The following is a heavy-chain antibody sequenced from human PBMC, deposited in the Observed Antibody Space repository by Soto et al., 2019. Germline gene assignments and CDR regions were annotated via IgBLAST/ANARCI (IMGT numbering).Heavy chain of an antibody. Sequence: GGSLRLSRAASGFTFSSYSMNWVRQAPGKGLEWVSSISSSSSYIYYADSVKGRFTISRDNAKNSLYLQMNSLRAEDTAVYYCARDAMVRGVFRGYYYYYGMDVWGQGTTVTVSS. J-gene: IGHJ6*02. D-gene: IGHD3-10*01. CDR3: ARDAMVRGVFRGYYYYYGMDV. CDR1: GFTFSSYS. CDR2: ISSSSSYI. V-gene: IGHV3-21*01.